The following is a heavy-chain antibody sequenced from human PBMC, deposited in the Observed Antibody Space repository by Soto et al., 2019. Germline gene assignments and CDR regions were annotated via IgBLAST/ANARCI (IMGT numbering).Heavy chain of an antibody. CDR3: ARDFRLRFLEWTGPDYYYGMDV. V-gene: IGHV3-30-3*01. D-gene: IGHD3-3*01. CDR1: GFTFSSYA. J-gene: IGHJ6*02. CDR2: ISHDGSNK. Sequence: GSLRLSCAASGFTFSSYAMQWVRQAPGKGLXWXAVISHDGSNKYYADSVKGRFTISRDHSPNKMYLQMNTMRPEAPPVYYCARDFRLRFLEWTGPDYYYGMDVWGQGTTVTVSS.